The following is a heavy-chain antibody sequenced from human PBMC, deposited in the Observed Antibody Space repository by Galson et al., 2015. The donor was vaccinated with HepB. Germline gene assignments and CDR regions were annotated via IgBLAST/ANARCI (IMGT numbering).Heavy chain of an antibody. V-gene: IGHV3-11*06. CDR3: ARQMRPGLGATAY. CDR1: GFTFGDYF. Sequence: SLRLSCAASGFTFGDYFMSWIRQAPGKGLQWVSYISGNSNFTDYAGSVKGRFTISRDNAKNSLFLQMNSLRVEDTAVYYCARQMRPGLGATAYWGRGTLVTVSS. CDR2: ISGNSNFT. J-gene: IGHJ4*02. D-gene: IGHD1-26*01.